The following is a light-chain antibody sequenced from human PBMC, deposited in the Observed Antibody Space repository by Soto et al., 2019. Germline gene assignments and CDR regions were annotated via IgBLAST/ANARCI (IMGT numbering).Light chain of an antibody. V-gene: IGKV1-12*01. J-gene: IGKJ2*02. CDR2: AAT. CDR3: QQANTLPRT. Sequence: DIQMTQSPSSVSASVGDSVTITCRASQGISTYLAWYQQKPGKPPSLLIYAATTLQSGVPSRFSGSVSGTDFTLTITSLQPEDFATYYCQQANTLPRTFGQGTKLESK. CDR1: QGISTY.